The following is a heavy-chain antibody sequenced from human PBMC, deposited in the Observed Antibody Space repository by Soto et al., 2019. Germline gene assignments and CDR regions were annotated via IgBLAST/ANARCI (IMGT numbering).Heavy chain of an antibody. CDR2: ITGRDTGP. CDR1: GFTFSTCV. CDR3: AKGLINGRWYAED. V-gene: IGHV3-23*01. J-gene: IGHJ4*02. Sequence: EVHLLESGGGFVHPGESLRLSCGASGFTFSTCVMTWVRQAPGKGLEWVSCITGRDTGPHYADSVKGRFTISRDNSKNAMYLQMNNLRVEDTGVYYCAKGLINGRWYAEDWGQGTLVTVSS. D-gene: IGHD6-13*01.